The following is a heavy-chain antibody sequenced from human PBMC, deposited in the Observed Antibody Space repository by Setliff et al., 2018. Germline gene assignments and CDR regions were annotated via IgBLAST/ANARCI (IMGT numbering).Heavy chain of an antibody. V-gene: IGHV4-34*01. D-gene: IGHD3-22*01. CDR2: INDRGST. Sequence: PSETLSLTCAVYGGSFSGYFWSWIRQSPGRGLEWIGEINDRGSTHYSPSLKSRVTISVXXXKNQFSLXLTSVTAADTAVYYCATMRNYYETGNYYSSRWFDPWGQGTLVTVSS. CDR3: ATMRNYYETGNYYSSRWFDP. CDR1: GGSFSGYF. J-gene: IGHJ5*02.